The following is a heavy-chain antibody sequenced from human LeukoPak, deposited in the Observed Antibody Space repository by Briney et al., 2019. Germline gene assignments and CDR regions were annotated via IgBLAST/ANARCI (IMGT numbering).Heavy chain of an antibody. V-gene: IGHV3-15*01. CDR2: IKSKTDGGTT. CDR3: ARPIDNGSGSYYFDY. CDR1: GFTFSNAW. D-gene: IGHD3-10*01. J-gene: IGHJ4*02. Sequence: GGSLRLSCAASGFTFSNAWMSWVRQAPGKGLEWVGRIKSKTDGGTTDYAAPVKGRFTISRDDSKNTLSLQMNTLRPEDTAVYYCARPIDNGSGSYYFDYWGQGTLVTVSS.